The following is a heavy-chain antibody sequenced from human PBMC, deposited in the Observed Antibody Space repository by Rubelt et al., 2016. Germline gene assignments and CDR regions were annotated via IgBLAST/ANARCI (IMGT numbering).Heavy chain of an antibody. Sequence: QVQLVQSGAEVKKPGASVKVSCKASGYTFTSYAMHWVRQAPGQRLEWMGWINAGNGNTKYSQKFQGRVTLPRDTSASTAYMGRSSLRSEDTAVYYCARGYCSGGSCYYFDYWGQGTLVTVSS. J-gene: IGHJ4*02. CDR1: GYTFTSYA. D-gene: IGHD2-15*01. V-gene: IGHV1-3*01. CDR2: INAGNGNT. CDR3: ARGYCSGGSCYYFDY.